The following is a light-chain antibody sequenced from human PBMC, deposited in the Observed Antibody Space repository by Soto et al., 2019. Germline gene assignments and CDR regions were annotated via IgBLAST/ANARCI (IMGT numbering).Light chain of an antibody. V-gene: IGKV3-20*01. CDR1: QSVGNNY. CDR2: DAS. Sequence: EIVLTQSPDILSLSPGERATLSCRASQSVGNNYLAWYQQRPGQAPRLLIYDASSRATGIPDRFSGSGSGTDFTLTISRLEPEDFAVYYCQQCAYSPRTFGQGTRVEV. J-gene: IGKJ1*01. CDR3: QQCAYSPRT.